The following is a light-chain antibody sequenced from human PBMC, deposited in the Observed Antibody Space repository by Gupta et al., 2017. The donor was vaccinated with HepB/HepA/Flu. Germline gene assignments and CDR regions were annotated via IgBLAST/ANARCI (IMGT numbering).Light chain of an antibody. CDR3: QKYNRAPLT. Sequence: DSQMTQSPSSLSASVGDRVTITCRASQGIGHYFAWYQKKPGKIPNLLIYGGFSGSGSGTDFTLTISSLQPEDVATYYCQKYNRAPLTFGGGTKVEIK. J-gene: IGKJ4*01. V-gene: IGKV1-27*01. CDR2: G. CDR1: QGIGHY.